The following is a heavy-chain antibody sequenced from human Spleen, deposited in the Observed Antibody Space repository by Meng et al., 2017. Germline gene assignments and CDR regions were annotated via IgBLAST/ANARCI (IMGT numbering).Heavy chain of an antibody. CDR3: VFDSSGDWYFDL. D-gene: IGHD3-22*01. CDR2: INHSGST. J-gene: IGHJ2*01. Sequence: QVQLLQWGAGRLKPSETLSLTCACYGGSFSGYYWSWIRQPPGKGLEWIGEINHSGSTNYNPSLKSRVTISVDTSKNQFSLKLSSVTAADTAVYYCVFDSSGDWYFDLWGRGTLVTVSS. CDR1: GGSFSGYY. V-gene: IGHV4-34*01.